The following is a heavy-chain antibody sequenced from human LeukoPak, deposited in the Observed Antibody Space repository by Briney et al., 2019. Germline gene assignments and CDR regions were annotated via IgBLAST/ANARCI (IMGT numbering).Heavy chain of an antibody. J-gene: IGHJ6*03. CDR2: IYTSGST. V-gene: IGHV4-4*07. CDR3: VRLKEYYYYMDV. Sequence: SETLSLTCTVSGGSISSYYWSWIRQPAGKGLEWIGRIYTSGSTNYNPSLKSRVTMSVDTSKNQFSLKLSSVTAADTAMYFCVRLKEYYYYMDVWGNGITVTVSS. CDR1: GGSISSYY.